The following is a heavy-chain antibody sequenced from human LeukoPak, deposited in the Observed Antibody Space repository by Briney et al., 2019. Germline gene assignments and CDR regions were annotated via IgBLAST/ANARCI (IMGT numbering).Heavy chain of an antibody. D-gene: IGHD3-22*01. J-gene: IGHJ4*02. Sequence: GGTLRLSCAASGFTFSSYGMTWVRQAPGKGLEWVSGTSGSGGSTYYADSVKGRFTISRDNSKNTVHVQMNSLRAEDTAMYYCARRAGDYSHPYDYWGQGTLVTVSS. CDR1: GFTFSSYG. CDR3: ARRAGDYSHPYDY. V-gene: IGHV3-23*01. CDR2: TSGSGGST.